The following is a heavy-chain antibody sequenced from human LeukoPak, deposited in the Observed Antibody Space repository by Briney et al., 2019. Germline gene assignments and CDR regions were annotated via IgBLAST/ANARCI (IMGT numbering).Heavy chain of an antibody. CDR1: GYTFTGYY. J-gene: IGHJ5*02. Sequence: ASVKVSCKASGYTFTGYYMHWVRQAPGQGLEWMGWINPNSGGTNYEQKFKGRVTMTRDTSISTAYMEMSRLTSDDTAVYYCARFDTMIWEVGAWGQGTLVTVSS. CDR3: ARFDTMIWEVGA. D-gene: IGHD3-10*01. CDR2: INPNSGGT. V-gene: IGHV1-2*02.